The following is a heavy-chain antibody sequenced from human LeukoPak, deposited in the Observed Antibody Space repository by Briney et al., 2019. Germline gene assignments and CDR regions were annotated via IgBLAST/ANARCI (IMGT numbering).Heavy chain of an antibody. V-gene: IGHV3-23*01. Sequence: GGSLRLSCAASGFTFSTYAMSWVRQAPGKGLEWVSSVTGSGIRTWYADSVKGRFTISRDNSRNTLSLQMNSLMAADTAVYYCAKHGEDNSSPDDFDIGAKGPRV. CDR1: GFTFSTYA. CDR3: AKHGEDNSSPDDFDI. CDR2: VTGSGIRT. D-gene: IGHD3-10*01. J-gene: IGHJ3*02.